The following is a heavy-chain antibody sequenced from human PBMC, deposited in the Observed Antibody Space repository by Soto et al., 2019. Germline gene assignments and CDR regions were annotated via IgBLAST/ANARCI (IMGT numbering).Heavy chain of an antibody. V-gene: IGHV4-59*01. Sequence: SETLSLTCTVSVGSISSYYWSWIRQPPGKGLEWIGYIYYSGSTNYNPSLKSRVTISVDTSKNQFSLKLSSVTAADTAVYYCAREGSGSYYHDAFDIWGQGTMVTVSS. J-gene: IGHJ3*02. CDR1: VGSISSYY. CDR2: IYYSGST. CDR3: AREGSGSYYHDAFDI. D-gene: IGHD1-26*01.